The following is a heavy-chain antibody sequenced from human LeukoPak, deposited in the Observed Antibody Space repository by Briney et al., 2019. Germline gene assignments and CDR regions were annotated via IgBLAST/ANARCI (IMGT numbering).Heavy chain of an antibody. D-gene: IGHD4/OR15-4a*01. J-gene: IGHJ4*02. CDR3: AREVDYGANQRIDY. CDR1: GGSISSYY. V-gene: IGHV4-4*07. CDR2: IYTSGST. Sequence: PSETLSLTCTVSGGSISSYYWSWIRQPAGKGLEWIGRIYTSGSTNYNPSLKSRVTMSVDTSKNQFSLKLSSVTAADTAVYYCAREVDYGANQRIDYWGQGTLVTVSS.